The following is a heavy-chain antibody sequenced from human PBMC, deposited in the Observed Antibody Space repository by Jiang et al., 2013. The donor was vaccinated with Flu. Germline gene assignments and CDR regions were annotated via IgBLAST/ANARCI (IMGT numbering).Heavy chain of an antibody. CDR3: ARGNWNYGNHQFDY. CDR1: GGSVSSGSYY. CDR2: ISYNGNT. Sequence: KPSETLSLTCTVSGGSVSSGSYYWSWIRQPPGQGLEYIGSISYNGNTNYNPSLKSRVTMSVDTSKNQFSLKLSSVTAADTAVYYCARGNWNYGNHQFDYWGQGTLVTVFS. D-gene: IGHD1-7*01. J-gene: IGHJ4*02. V-gene: IGHV4-61*01.